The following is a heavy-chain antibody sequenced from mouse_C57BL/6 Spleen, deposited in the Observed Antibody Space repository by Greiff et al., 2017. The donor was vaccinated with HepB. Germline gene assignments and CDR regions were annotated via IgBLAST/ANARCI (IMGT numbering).Heavy chain of an antibody. CDR2: IHPNSGST. Sequence: VQLQQSGAELVKPGASVKLSCKASGYTFTSYWMHWVKQRPGQGLEWIGMIHPNSGSTNYNEKFKSKATLTVDKSSSTAYMQLSSLTSEDSAVYYCAREEYYGSSHYFDYWGQGTTLTVAS. V-gene: IGHV1-64*01. D-gene: IGHD1-1*01. CDR3: AREEYYGSSHYFDY. J-gene: IGHJ2*01. CDR1: GYTFTSYW.